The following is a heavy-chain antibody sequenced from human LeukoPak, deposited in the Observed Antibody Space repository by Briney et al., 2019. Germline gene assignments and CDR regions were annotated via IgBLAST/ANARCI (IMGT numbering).Heavy chain of an antibody. V-gene: IGHV1-2*06. J-gene: IGHJ4*02. CDR1: GYTHTDYY. CDR3: ARAGYYESSGYYEY. CDR2: INPNSGGT. D-gene: IGHD3-22*01. Sequence: ASVKVSCKASGYTHTDYYMHWVRQAPGQGLEWMGRINPNSGGTNYAQKFQGRVTMTRDTSISTVYMELSRLRSDDTAVYYCARAGYYESSGYYEYWGQGTLVTVSS.